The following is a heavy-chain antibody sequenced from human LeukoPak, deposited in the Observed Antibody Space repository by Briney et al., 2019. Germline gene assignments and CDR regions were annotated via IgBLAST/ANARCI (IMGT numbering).Heavy chain of an antibody. Sequence: SETLSLTCTVSGGSISSYYWSWIRQPPGKGLEWIGYIYYSGSTYYNPSLKSRVTISVDTSKNQFSLKLSSVTAADTAVYYCARHFGPAATNDNFDYWGQGTLVTVSS. D-gene: IGHD2-15*01. CDR2: IYYSGST. J-gene: IGHJ4*02. CDR1: GGSISSYY. CDR3: ARHFGPAATNDNFDY. V-gene: IGHV4-59*04.